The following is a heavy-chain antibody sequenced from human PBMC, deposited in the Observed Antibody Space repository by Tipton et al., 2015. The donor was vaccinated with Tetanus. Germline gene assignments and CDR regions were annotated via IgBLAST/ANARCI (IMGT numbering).Heavy chain of an antibody. CDR1: GFTFSSYW. J-gene: IGHJ6*02. D-gene: IGHD3-3*01. V-gene: IGHV3-48*02. CDR3: ARDQTVLEWLLFAGNQNHYYYYGMDV. CDR2: ISSSSSTI. Sequence: GSLRLSCAASGFTFSSYWMNWVRQAPGKGLEWVSYISSSSSTIYYADSVKGRFTISRDNAKNSLYLQMNSLRDEDTAVYYCARDQTVLEWLLFAGNQNHYYYYGMDVWGQGTTVTVSS.